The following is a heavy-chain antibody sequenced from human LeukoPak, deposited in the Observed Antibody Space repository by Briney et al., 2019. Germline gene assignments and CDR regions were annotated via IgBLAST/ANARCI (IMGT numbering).Heavy chain of an antibody. V-gene: IGHV3-7*03. Sequence: PGGSLRLSCAASGITVSDNYMSWVRQAPGKGLEWVANIKQDGSEKYYVDSVKGRFTISRDNAKNSLYLQMNSLRAEDTAVYYCARDDSDGLRYSYGKIFDYWGQGTLVTVSS. CDR2: IKQDGSEK. J-gene: IGHJ4*02. D-gene: IGHD5-18*01. CDR1: GITVSDNY. CDR3: ARDDSDGLRYSYGKIFDY.